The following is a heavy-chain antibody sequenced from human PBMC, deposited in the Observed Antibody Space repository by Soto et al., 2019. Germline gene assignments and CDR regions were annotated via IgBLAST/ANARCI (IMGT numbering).Heavy chain of an antibody. CDR2: MNPNSGNT. CDR1: GYTFTSYD. J-gene: IGHJ3*02. Sequence: ASVKVSCKASGYTFTSYDINWVRQATGQGLEWMGWMNPNSGNTGYAQKFRGRVTMTRNTSISTAYMELSSLRSEDTAVYYCARGRNDILTGDAFDIWGQGTMVTVSS. CDR3: ARGRNDILTGDAFDI. D-gene: IGHD3-9*01. V-gene: IGHV1-8*01.